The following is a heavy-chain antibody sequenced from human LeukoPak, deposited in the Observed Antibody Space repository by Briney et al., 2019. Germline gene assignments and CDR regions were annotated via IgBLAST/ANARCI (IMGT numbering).Heavy chain of an antibody. CDR1: GGSFSGYY. CDR3: ARGRKGIVGATLLGY. D-gene: IGHD1-26*01. V-gene: IGHV4-34*01. J-gene: IGHJ4*02. Sequence: SETLSLTCAVYGGSFSGYYWSWIRQPPGKGLEWIGEINHSGSTNYNPSLKSRVTISVDTSKNQFSLKLSSVTAADTAVYYCARGRKGIVGATLLGYWGQGTLVTVSS. CDR2: INHSGST.